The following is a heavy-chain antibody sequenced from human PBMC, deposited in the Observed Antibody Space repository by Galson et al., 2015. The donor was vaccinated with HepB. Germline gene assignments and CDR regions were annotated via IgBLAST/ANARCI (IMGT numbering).Heavy chain of an antibody. CDR1: GHTLTYRN. D-gene: IGHD6-19*01. Sequence: SVKVSCKASGHTLTYRNLHWVRQAPGQALEWMGWITPFNGNTNYSQKFQDRVTITRDNSMTTAYMELSSLRSEDTAMYYCARGGAVAHWYFDLWGRGTLVPVSS. CDR2: ITPFNGNT. CDR3: ARGGAVAHWYFDL. J-gene: IGHJ2*01. V-gene: IGHV1-45*02.